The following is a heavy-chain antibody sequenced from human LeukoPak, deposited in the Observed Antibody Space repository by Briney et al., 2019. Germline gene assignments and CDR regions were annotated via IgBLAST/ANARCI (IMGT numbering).Heavy chain of an antibody. CDR1: GFSISSYY. CDR2: IYTSGST. Sequence: SETLSLTCTVSGFSISSYYWSWIRQPAGKGLEWIGRIYTSGSTNYNPSLKSRVTMSVDTSKNQFSLKLSSVTAADTAVYYCARGSYNWNDDWFDPWGQGTLVTVSS. V-gene: IGHV4-4*07. D-gene: IGHD1-20*01. CDR3: ARGSYNWNDDWFDP. J-gene: IGHJ5*02.